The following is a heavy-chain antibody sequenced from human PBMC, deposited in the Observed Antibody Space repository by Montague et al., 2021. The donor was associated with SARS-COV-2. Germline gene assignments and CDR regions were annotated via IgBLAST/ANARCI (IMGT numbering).Heavy chain of an antibody. D-gene: IGHD1-14*01. CDR1: GFTFSSYW. Sequence: SLSLSCAASGFTFSSYWMHWVRQAPGKGLVWVSRINSDGSSTSYADSVKGRFTISRDNAKNTLYLQMNSLRAEDTALYYCVRGFRNGPFDVWGQGTLVSVSS. CDR2: INSDGSST. CDR3: VRGFRNGPFDV. J-gene: IGHJ4*02. V-gene: IGHV3-74*01.